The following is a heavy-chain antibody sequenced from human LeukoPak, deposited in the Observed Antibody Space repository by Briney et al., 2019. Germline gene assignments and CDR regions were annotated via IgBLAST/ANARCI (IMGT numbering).Heavy chain of an antibody. CDR2: ISYDGSNK. J-gene: IGHJ4*02. D-gene: IGHD1-7*01. V-gene: IGHV3-30*18. CDR3: AKATWGTGPTEGGDY. Sequence: PGGSLRLSCAASGFTFSSYGMHWVRQAPGKGLEWVAVISYDGSNKYYADSVKGRFTISRDNSKNTLDLQMNSLRAEDTAVYYCAKATWGTGPTEGGDYWGQGTLVTVSS. CDR1: GFTFSSYG.